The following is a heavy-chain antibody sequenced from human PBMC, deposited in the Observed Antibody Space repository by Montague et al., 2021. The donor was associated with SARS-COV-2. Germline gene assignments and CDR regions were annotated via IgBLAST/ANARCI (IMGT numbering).Heavy chain of an antibody. D-gene: IGHD6-19*01. CDR3: ARQGGRLWGIAVAGAFDY. V-gene: IGHV4-59*08. CDR1: GGSISSYY. Sequence: SETLSLTCTVSGGSISSYYWSWIRQPPGKGLEWTGYIYYSGSTNXNPSLKSRVTISVDTSKNQFSLKLSSVTAADTAVHYCARQGGRLWGIAVAGAFDYWGQGTLVTVSS. CDR2: IYYSGST. J-gene: IGHJ4*02.